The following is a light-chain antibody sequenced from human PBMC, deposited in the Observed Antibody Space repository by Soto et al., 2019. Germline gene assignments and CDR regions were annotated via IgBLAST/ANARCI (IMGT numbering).Light chain of an antibody. V-gene: IGKV3-11*01. CDR3: QQRSEWPIT. Sequence: EIVFTQSPATLSFSPGERATLSCRASKRVSTYLAWYQQKPGQAPRLFIYDASNRATGIPGRFSGSGSGTDFTLTISSLEPEDFAVYYCQQRSEWPITFGQGTRLEIK. CDR2: DAS. J-gene: IGKJ5*01. CDR1: KRVSTY.